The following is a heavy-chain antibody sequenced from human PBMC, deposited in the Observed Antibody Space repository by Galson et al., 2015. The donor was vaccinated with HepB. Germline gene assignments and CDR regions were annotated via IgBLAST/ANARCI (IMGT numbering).Heavy chain of an antibody. J-gene: IGHJ4*02. CDR3: AREKSIFGVVIILVY. CDR1: GFTFTRSA. V-gene: IGHV1-58*01. Sequence: SVKVSCKASGFTFTRSAVQWVRQARGQRLEWIGWIVVGSGNTNYAQKFQERVTITRDMSTSTAYMELSSLRSEDTAVYYCAREKSIFGVVIILVYWGQGTLVTVSS. D-gene: IGHD3-3*01. CDR2: IVVGSGNT.